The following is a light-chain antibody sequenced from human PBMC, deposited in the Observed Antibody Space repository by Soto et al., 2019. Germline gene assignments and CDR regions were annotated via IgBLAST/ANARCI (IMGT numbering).Light chain of an antibody. Sequence: QSVLTQPPSVSGAPGQRVTISCTGSSSNIGAGYDVHWYQQLPGTAPKLLIYRNTNRPSGVPDRFSGSKSGTSASLAITGLQAEDEADYYCQSCDSSLSGSGVFGTATKANVL. V-gene: IGLV1-40*01. J-gene: IGLJ1*01. CDR1: SSNIGAGYD. CDR3: QSCDSSLSGSGV. CDR2: RNT.